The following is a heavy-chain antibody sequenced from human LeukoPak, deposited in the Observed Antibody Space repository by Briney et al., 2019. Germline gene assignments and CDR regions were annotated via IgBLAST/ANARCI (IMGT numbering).Heavy chain of an antibody. J-gene: IGHJ6*02. CDR3: ARVPADDYYYYYGMDV. CDR1: GGSISSYY. CDR2: IYYSGST. Sequence: PSETLSLTCTVSGGSISSYYWSWIRQPPGKGLEWIGYIYYSGSTNYNPSLKSRVTISVDTSKNQFSLKLSSVTAADTAVYYCARVPADDYYYYYGMDVWGQGTTVTVSS. D-gene: IGHD2-2*01. V-gene: IGHV4-59*01.